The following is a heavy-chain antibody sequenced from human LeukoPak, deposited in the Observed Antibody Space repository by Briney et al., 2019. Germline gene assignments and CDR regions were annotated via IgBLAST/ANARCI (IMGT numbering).Heavy chain of an antibody. Sequence: GESLKISCKGSGYSITSYWIGWGRQMPGKGLEWMGIIYPGDSDTRYSPSFQGQVTISADKSISTAYLQWSSLKASDTAMYYCASWGGYYDSSGHFDYWGQGTLVTVSS. D-gene: IGHD3-22*01. J-gene: IGHJ4*02. CDR2: IYPGDSDT. CDR3: ASWGGYYDSSGHFDY. V-gene: IGHV5-51*01. CDR1: GYSITSYW.